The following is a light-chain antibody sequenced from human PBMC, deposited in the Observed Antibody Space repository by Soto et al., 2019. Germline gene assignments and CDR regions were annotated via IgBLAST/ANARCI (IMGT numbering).Light chain of an antibody. J-gene: IGKJ2*01. CDR3: QQYNNWPGT. CDR2: GAS. CDR1: QSVSSN. Sequence: EIVMTQSPATLSVSPGERATLSCRASQSVSSNFAWYQQKPGQAPRLLIYGASTRATGIPARFSGSGSGTEFTLTISSLQSEDFAVYYCQQYNNWPGTFGQGNKLEIK. V-gene: IGKV3-15*01.